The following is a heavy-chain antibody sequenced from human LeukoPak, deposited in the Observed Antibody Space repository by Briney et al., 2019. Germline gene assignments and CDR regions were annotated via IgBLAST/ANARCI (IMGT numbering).Heavy chain of an antibody. CDR2: IYHSGST. CDR1: GGSISSSSYY. CDR3: AREAPLEWPRNWHYFDY. Sequence: SETLSLTCTVSGGSISSSSYYWGWIRQPPGKGLEWIGSIYHSGSTYYNPSLKSRVTISVDTSKNQFSLKLSSVTAADTAVYYCAREAPLEWPRNWHYFDYWGQGTLVTVSS. J-gene: IGHJ4*02. D-gene: IGHD3-3*01. V-gene: IGHV4-39*07.